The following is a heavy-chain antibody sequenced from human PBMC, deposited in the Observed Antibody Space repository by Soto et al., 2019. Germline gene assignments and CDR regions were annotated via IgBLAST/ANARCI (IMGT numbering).Heavy chain of an antibody. D-gene: IGHD2-21*01. CDR3: AMTHPGVVIAHYFDY. Sequence: QLQLQESGPGLVKPSETLSLTCTVSGCSISSSSYYWGWIRQPPGKGLEWIGSIYYSGSTYYNPSLKSPVTLSVDTSKNHFSLKLSSVTAADTAVYYCAMTHPGVVIAHYFDYWGQGTLVCVSS. CDR1: GCSISSSSYY. V-gene: IGHV4-39*02. J-gene: IGHJ4*02. CDR2: IYYSGST.